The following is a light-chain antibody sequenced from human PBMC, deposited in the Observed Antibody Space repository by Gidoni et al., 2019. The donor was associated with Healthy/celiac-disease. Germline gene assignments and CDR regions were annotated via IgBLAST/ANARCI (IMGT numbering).Light chain of an antibody. CDR2: QDS. Sequence: SYELTHPPSVSVSPGQTASITCSGDKLGDKYACWYQQKPGQSPVLVIYQDSKRPSGIPERFSGSNSGNTATLTISGTQAMDEADYYCQAWDSSTAHYVFGTGTKVTVL. J-gene: IGLJ1*01. CDR3: QAWDSSTAHYV. V-gene: IGLV3-1*01. CDR1: KLGDKY.